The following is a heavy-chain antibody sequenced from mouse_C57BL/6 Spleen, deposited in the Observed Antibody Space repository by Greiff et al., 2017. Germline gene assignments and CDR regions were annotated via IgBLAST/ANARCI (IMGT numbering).Heavy chain of an antibody. CDR2: ISYDGSN. CDR1: GYSITSGYY. CDR3: ARGVTGTTPFDY. Sequence: ESGPGLVKPSQSLSLTCSVTGYSITSGYYWNWIRQFPGNKLEWMGYISYDGSNNYNPSLKHRIAITRDTSKNQYFLKLNSVTTEDTATYYCARGVTGTTPFDYWGQGTTLTVSS. D-gene: IGHD4-1*01. V-gene: IGHV3-6*01. J-gene: IGHJ2*01.